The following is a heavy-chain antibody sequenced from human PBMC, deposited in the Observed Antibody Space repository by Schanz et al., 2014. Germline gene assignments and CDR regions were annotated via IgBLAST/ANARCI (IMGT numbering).Heavy chain of an antibody. D-gene: IGHD3-10*01. J-gene: IGHJ4*02. V-gene: IGHV3-74*02. CDR2: INSVGSNT. Sequence: EVQLLESGGGLVQPGGSLRLSCAASGFTFSSHWMHWVRHDPGKGLVWVARINSVGSNTDYADSVTGRFTISRGNAKNSLYLEMNSLRAEDTALYYCARIGGSVFDYWAQGTLVTVSS. CDR3: ARIGGSVFDY. CDR1: GFTFSSHW.